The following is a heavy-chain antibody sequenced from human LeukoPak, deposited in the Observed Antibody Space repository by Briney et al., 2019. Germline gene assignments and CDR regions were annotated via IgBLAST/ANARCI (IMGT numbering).Heavy chain of an antibody. D-gene: IGHD6-19*01. CDR1: GFTFSSYA. CDR3: GKEGSSGWYLWGHFDY. J-gene: IGHJ4*02. CDR2: ISGSGGST. V-gene: IGHV3-23*01. Sequence: PGGSLRLSCAASGFTFSSYAMSWVRQAPGKGLEWVSAISGSGGSTYYADSVKGRFTISRDNSKNTLYLQMNSLRAEDTAVYYCGKEGSSGWYLWGHFDYWGQGTLVTVSS.